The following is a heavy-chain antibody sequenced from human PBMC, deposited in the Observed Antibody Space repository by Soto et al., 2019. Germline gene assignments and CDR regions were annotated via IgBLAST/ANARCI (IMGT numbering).Heavy chain of an antibody. CDR3: ARVGSSGWSPDY. J-gene: IGHJ4*02. CDR2: IFYSGST. Sequence: SETRSLTCSVSGGSISGHYWTWIRQSPGKGLEWIGYIFYSGSTNYNPSLKSRVTISVDTSKNQFSLKMSSVTAADTAVYYCARVGSSGWSPDYWGRGTLVTVSA. D-gene: IGHD6-19*01. CDR1: GGSISGHY. V-gene: IGHV4-59*11.